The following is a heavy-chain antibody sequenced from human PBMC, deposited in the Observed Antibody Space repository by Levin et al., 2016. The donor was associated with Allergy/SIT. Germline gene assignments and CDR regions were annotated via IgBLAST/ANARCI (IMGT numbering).Heavy chain of an antibody. D-gene: IGHD3-3*01. CDR2: MNPSNGDI. CDR3: ARATFGGKHQGIGF. CDR1: GYTFTSYD. Sequence: ASVKVSCKASGYTFTSYDINWVRQATGQGLEWMGWMNPSNGDIGYSHKFQGRVTMTRDTSTSTVYMELRSLTSEDTAIYYCARATFGGKHQGIGFWGQGTLVTVSS. V-gene: IGHV1-8*01. J-gene: IGHJ4*02.